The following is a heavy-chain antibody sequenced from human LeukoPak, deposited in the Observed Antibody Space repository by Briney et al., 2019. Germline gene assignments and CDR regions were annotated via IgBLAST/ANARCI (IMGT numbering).Heavy chain of an antibody. D-gene: IGHD4/OR15-4a*01. Sequence: PGGSLRLSCAASGFTFSSYSMNWVRQPPGKGLEWVANIKQDGSDKFYVDSVKGRFTISRDNAKNSLYLQMDSLTAEDTALYYCARDRRPSIYGGLDSWGQGTLVTVSS. J-gene: IGHJ5*02. CDR3: ARDRRPSIYGGLDS. CDR1: GFTFSSYS. CDR2: IKQDGSDK. V-gene: IGHV3-7*01.